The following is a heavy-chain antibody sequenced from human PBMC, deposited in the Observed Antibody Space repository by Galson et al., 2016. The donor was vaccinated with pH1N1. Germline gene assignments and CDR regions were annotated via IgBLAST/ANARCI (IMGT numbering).Heavy chain of an antibody. D-gene: IGHD3-22*01. Sequence: SLRLSCAVSESTINDYWMTWVRQAPGKGLEWVASISQDGGEKYYVDSVKGRFIISRDNAENSLFLQMNSLREEDTAVYSCARDALDYFDSSGFYFDYWGQGTLVTVSS. CDR2: ISQDGGEK. CDR3: ARDALDYFDSSGFYFDY. CDR1: ESTINDYW. V-gene: IGHV3-7*01. J-gene: IGHJ4*02.